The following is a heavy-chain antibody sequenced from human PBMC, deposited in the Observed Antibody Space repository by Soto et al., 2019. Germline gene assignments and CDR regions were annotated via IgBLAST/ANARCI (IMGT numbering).Heavy chain of an antibody. CDR3: ARCSRNSCYSYGVDV. D-gene: IGHD2-15*01. J-gene: IGHJ6*02. CDR2: ISDSGATK. Sequence: PRGALRLSCSASGFTIINCGMRSFRHAAFKGLECVSYISDSGATKHYGDSVKGRFTISRDNGKDSLYLQMNSLRDEDTAVYFCARCSRNSCYSYGVDVWGQGATVTVSS. V-gene: IGHV3-48*02. CDR1: GFTIINCG.